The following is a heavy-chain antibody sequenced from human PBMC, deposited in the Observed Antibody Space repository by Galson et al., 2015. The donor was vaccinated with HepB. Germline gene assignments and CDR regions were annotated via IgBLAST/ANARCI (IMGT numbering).Heavy chain of an antibody. CDR1: GGSISSSSYY. J-gene: IGHJ3*02. CDR3: ARQGPVGATGANCWLCAFDI. D-gene: IGHD1-26*01. Sequence: DTLSLTCTVSGGSISSSSYYWGWIRQPPGKGLEWIGSIYYSGSTYYNPSLKSRVTISVDTSKNQFSLKLSSVTAADTAVYYCARQGPVGATGANCWLCAFDIWGQGTMVTVSS. CDR2: IYYSGST. V-gene: IGHV4-39*01.